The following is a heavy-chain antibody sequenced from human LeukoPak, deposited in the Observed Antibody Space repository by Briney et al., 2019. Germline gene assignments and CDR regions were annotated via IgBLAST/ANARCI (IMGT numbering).Heavy chain of an antibody. Sequence: GGSLRLSCAASGFTFSSYAMHWVRQAPGKGLEWVAVISYDGSNKYYADSVKGRFTISRDNSKNTLYLQMNSLRAEDTAVYYCARSGGSSADVWGQGTTVTVSS. J-gene: IGHJ6*02. V-gene: IGHV3-30*14. D-gene: IGHD2-15*01. CDR2: ISYDGSNK. CDR1: GFTFSSYA. CDR3: ARSGGSSADV.